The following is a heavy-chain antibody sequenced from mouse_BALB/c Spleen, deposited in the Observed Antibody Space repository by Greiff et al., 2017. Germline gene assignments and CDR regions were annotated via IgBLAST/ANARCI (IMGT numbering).Heavy chain of an antibody. Sequence: EVKLMESGPGLVKPSQSLSLTCSVTGYSITSGYYWNWIRQFPGNKLEWMGYISYDGSNNYNPSLKNRISITRDTSKNQFFLKLNSVTTEDTATYYCARRGYDYSPFAYWGQGTLVTVSA. V-gene: IGHV3-6*02. CDR1: GYSITSGYY. D-gene: IGHD2-4*01. CDR2: ISYDGSN. J-gene: IGHJ3*01. CDR3: ARRGYDYSPFAY.